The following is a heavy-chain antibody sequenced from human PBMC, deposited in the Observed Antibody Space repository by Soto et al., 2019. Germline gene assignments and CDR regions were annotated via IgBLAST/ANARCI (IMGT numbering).Heavy chain of an antibody. J-gene: IGHJ4*02. CDR2: ISSNSDTI. V-gene: IGHV3-9*02. CDR1: GFTADDYA. Sequence: GGSLRLPCVASGFTADDYALHWVRQAPGKGLEWVSGISSNSDTIHYADSVKGRFTISRDNAKNSLFLQMNSLRPEDTAVYYCAKDMKWGGMTTIHYFDSWGQGTLVTVS. D-gene: IGHD4-17*01. CDR3: AKDMKWGGMTTIHYFDS.